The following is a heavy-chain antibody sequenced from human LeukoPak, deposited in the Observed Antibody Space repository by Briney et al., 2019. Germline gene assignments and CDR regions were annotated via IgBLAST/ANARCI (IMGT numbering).Heavy chain of an antibody. Sequence: PSETLSLTCTVSGGSISSYYWSWIRQPAGKGLEWIGRIYTSGSTNYNPSLKSRVTISVDKSKNQFSLKLSSVTAADTAVYYCARARNYGGNYPPPMDVWGQGTTVTVSS. CDR2: IYTSGST. V-gene: IGHV4-4*07. CDR1: GGSISSYY. D-gene: IGHD4-23*01. J-gene: IGHJ6*02. CDR3: ARARNYGGNYPPPMDV.